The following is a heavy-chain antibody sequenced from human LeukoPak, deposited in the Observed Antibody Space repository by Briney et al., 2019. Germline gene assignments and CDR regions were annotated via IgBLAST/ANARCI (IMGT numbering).Heavy chain of an antibody. J-gene: IGHJ4*02. CDR3: ARDNWGGDGIYYDFWSGYSDY. Sequence: GRSLRLSCAASGFTVSSNYMSWVRQAPGKGLEWVSVIYSGGSTYYADSVKGRFTISRDNSKNTLYLQMNSLRAEDTAVYYCARDNWGGDGIYYDFWSGYSDYWGQGTLVTVSS. D-gene: IGHD3-3*01. CDR2: IYSGGST. V-gene: IGHV3-66*02. CDR1: GFTVSSNY.